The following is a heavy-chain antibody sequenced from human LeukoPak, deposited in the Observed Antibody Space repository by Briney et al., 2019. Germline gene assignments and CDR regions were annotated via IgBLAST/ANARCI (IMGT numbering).Heavy chain of an antibody. CDR2: MNPNSGNT. J-gene: IGHJ6*03. CDR3: ARAPSFYYYMDV. CDR1: GGTFSSYA. Sequence: ASVKVSCKASGGTFSSYAISWVRQAPGQGLEWMGWMNPNSGNTGYAQKFQGRVTMTRNTSISTAYMELSSLRSEDTAVYYCARAPSFYYYMDVWGKGTTVTISS. V-gene: IGHV1-8*02. D-gene: IGHD6-6*01.